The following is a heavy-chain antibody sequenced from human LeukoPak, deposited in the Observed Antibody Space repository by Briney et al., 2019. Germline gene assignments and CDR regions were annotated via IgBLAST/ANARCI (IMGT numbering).Heavy chain of an antibody. CDR3: ATLDFWSGYFL. CDR1: GGSISSYY. D-gene: IGHD3-3*01. J-gene: IGHJ4*02. CDR2: FHASGST. V-gene: IGHV4-4*07. Sequence: SETLSLTCTVSGGSISSYYWSWIRQPAGKGPEWIGRFHASGSTSYNPSLKSRITMSVDTSKNQFSLKLSSVTAADSGVYYCATLDFWSGYFLWGLGTLVTVSS.